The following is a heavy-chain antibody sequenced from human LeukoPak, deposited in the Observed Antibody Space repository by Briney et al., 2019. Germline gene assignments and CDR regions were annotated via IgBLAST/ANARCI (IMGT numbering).Heavy chain of an antibody. Sequence: GGSLRLSCLASGFTFSSYSMNWVRQAPGKGLEWVSYISSGSSTRYYADTVKGRFTISRDNAKNSLYLQMNSLRAEDTAIYYCARGAEYYYDSSGYFPFDYWGQGTLVTVSS. CDR3: ARGAEYYYDSSGYFPFDY. D-gene: IGHD3-22*01. CDR2: ISSGSSTR. V-gene: IGHV3-48*04. J-gene: IGHJ4*02. CDR1: GFTFSSYS.